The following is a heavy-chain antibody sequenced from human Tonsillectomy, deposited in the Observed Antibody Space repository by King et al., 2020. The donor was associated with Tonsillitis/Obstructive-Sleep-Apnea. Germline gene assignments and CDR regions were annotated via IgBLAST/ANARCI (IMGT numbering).Heavy chain of an antibody. D-gene: IGHD5-12*01. Sequence: QLVQSGPEVKQPGASVKVSCKTSGYTFTDRYIHWVRQAPGQGLEWMGRINPPSGGTRYAPNFQGRVTMTTDTSIRTAYMEMSSLTSGDTAVYYCARVLGTDTGYPVDHWGQGTLVTVSS. V-gene: IGHV1-2*06. CDR2: INPPSGGT. J-gene: IGHJ4*02. CDR3: ARVLGTDTGYPVDH. CDR1: GYTFTDRY.